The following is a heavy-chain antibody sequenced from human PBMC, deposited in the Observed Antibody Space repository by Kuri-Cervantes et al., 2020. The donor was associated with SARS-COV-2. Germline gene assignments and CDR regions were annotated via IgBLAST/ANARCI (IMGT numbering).Heavy chain of an antibody. CDR2: VRGKANNYAT. CDR1: GFTFDDYG. CDR3: TPLIAY. J-gene: IGHJ4*02. V-gene: IGHV3-73*01. Sequence: GGSLRLSCAAFGFTFDDYGMSWVRQASGKGLEGVGRVRGKANNYATAYSASVGGRFTISRDNSTTMAYLQMNSLKTEDTAVYYGTPLIAYWGQGALVTVSS.